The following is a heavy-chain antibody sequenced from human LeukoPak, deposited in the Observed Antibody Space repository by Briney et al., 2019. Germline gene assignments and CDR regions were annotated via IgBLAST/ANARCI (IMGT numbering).Heavy chain of an antibody. D-gene: IGHD3-10*01. CDR1: GFTFSSYA. Sequence: GGSLRHSCAASGFTFSSYAMSWVRQAPGKGLEWVSAISGSGGSTYYADSVKGRFTISRDNSKNTLYLQMNSLRAEDTAVYYCAKLNIEEGVVPVWFGEFYFDYWGQGTLVTVSS. CDR3: AKLNIEEGVVPVWFGEFYFDY. V-gene: IGHV3-23*01. J-gene: IGHJ4*02. CDR2: ISGSGGST.